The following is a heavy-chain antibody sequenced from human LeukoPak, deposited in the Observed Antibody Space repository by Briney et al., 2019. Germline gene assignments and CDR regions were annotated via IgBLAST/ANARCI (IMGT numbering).Heavy chain of an antibody. V-gene: IGHV5-51*01. CDR1: GYSFTSYW. CDR2: IYPGDSDT. J-gene: IGHJ5*02. Sequence: GESLKTSCKGSGYSFTSYWIGWVRQMPGKGLEWMGIIYPGDSDTRYSPSFQGQVTISADKSISTAYLQWSSLKASDTAMYYCARGYYDFWSGYYKVNWFDPWGQGTLVTVSS. CDR3: ARGYYDFWSGYYKVNWFDP. D-gene: IGHD3-3*01.